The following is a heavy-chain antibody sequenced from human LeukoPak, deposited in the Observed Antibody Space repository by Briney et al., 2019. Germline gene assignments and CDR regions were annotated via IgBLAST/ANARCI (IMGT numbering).Heavy chain of an antibody. Sequence: PGGSLRLSCAASGFTFSSYGMHWVRQALGKGLEWVAFIRYDGSNKYYTDSVKGRFTISRDNSKNTLYVQMNSLRTEDTAVYYCAKFGRVYVDAATIDYWGQGTLVTVSS. CDR3: AKFGRVYVDAATIDY. CDR2: IRYDGSNK. CDR1: GFTFSSYG. D-gene: IGHD5-18*01. J-gene: IGHJ4*02. V-gene: IGHV3-30*02.